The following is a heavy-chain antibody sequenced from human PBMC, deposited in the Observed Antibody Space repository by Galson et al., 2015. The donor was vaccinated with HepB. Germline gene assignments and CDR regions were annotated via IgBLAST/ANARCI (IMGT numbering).Heavy chain of an antibody. CDR1: GFTFSSYG. Sequence: SLRLSCAASGFTFSSYGMHWVRQAPGKGLEWVAVISYDGSNKYYADSVKGRFTISRDNSKNTLYLQMNSLRAEDTAVYYCAKEYMNLDCGGDCSDAFDIWGQGTMVTVSS. CDR3: AKEYMNLDCGGDCSDAFDI. V-gene: IGHV3-30*18. CDR2: ISYDGSNK. J-gene: IGHJ3*02. D-gene: IGHD2-21*02.